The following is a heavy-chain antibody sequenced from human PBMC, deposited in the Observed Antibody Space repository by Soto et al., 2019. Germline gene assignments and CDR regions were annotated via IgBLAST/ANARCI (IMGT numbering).Heavy chain of an antibody. J-gene: IGHJ6*03. CDR2: INAGNGNT. D-gene: IGHD3-16*01. Sequence: QVQLVQSGAEVKKPGASVKVSCKASGYTFTSYAMHWVRQAPGQRLEWMGWINAGNGNTEYSQKFQGRVTITRDTSASTAYMELSSLRSEDTAVYYCARASFEGDMDVWGKGTTVTVSS. CDR1: GYTFTSYA. CDR3: ARASFEGDMDV. V-gene: IGHV1-3*01.